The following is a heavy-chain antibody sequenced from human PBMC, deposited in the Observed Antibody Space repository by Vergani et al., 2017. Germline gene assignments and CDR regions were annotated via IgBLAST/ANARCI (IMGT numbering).Heavy chain of an antibody. D-gene: IGHD4-23*01. CDR3: ARDNKQLRPRAFYL. J-gene: IGHJ3*01. CDR2: IYVSGIT. CDR1: GASINNDFYY. V-gene: IGHV4-61*02. Sequence: QVQLQESGPGLVKPSQTLSLTCTVSGASINNDFYYWHWIRQPAGKGLEWIGRIYVSGITDYNSSLQSRVSMSVDTSKNEFSLTLTSVTAADPAVYYCARDNKQLRPRAFYLWGQGTIVTVSS.